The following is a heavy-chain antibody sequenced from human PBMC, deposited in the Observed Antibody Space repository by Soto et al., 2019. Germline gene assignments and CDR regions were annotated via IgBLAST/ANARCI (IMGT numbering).Heavy chain of an antibody. V-gene: IGHV5-10-1*01. CDR2: IDPSDSYT. J-gene: IGHJ6*02. Sequence: PGESLKISCKGSGYSFTIDCISLVLQMPGKGLEWMGRIDPSDSYTNYSPSFQGHVTISADKSISTAYLQWSSLKASDTAMYYCARRQWLSTYYYYGMDVWGQGTTVTVSS. D-gene: IGHD6-19*01. CDR1: GYSFTIDC. CDR3: ARRQWLSTYYYYGMDV.